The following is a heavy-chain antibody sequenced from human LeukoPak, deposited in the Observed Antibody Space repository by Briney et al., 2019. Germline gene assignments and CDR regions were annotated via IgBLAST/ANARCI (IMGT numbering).Heavy chain of an antibody. CDR1: GFTFSSYW. CDR2: LNGAGSGA. CDR3: AGSIAVAGTIDY. J-gene: IGHJ4*02. Sequence: GGSLRLSCAASGFTFSSYWMHWVRQAPEKALVWASRLNGAGSGASYADSVKGRFTISRDNAKNTLSLQMNSLRAEDTAVYYCAGSIAVAGTIDYWGQGTLVTVSS. D-gene: IGHD6-19*01. V-gene: IGHV3-74*01.